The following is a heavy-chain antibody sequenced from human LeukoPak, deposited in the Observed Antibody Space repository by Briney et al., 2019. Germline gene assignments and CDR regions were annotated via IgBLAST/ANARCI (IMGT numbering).Heavy chain of an antibody. CDR3: ASQLYSGGSYYFDY. CDR1: GFTVSSNY. CDR2: IYSGGST. Sequence: PGGSLRLSCAASGFTVSSNYMSWVRQAPGKGLEWVSVIYSGGSTYYADSVKGRFTISRDNSKNTLYLQMNSLRAEDTAVYYCASQLYSGGSYYFDYWGQGTLVTVSS. V-gene: IGHV3-66*01. D-gene: IGHD1-26*01. J-gene: IGHJ4*02.